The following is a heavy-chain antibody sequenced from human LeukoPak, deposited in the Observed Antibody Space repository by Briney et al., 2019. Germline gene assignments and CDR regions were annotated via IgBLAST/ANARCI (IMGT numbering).Heavy chain of an antibody. CDR2: ISRNSGSI. V-gene: IGHV3-9*01. CDR1: GFTFSSYA. J-gene: IGHJ4*02. D-gene: IGHD1-26*01. CDR3: TKGWELISAFDY. Sequence: GGSLRLSCAASGFTFSSYAMSWVRQAPGKGLEWVSGISRNSGSIGYGDSVKGRFTISRDNAKNCLYLQMKSLRVEDTALYYCTKGWELISAFDYWGQGTLVTVSS.